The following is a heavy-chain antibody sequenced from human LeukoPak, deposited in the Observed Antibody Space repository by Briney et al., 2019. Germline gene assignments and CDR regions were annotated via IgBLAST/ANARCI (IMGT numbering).Heavy chain of an antibody. Sequence: SETLSLTCTVSGGSIRSYYWSWIRQPPGKGLEWIGYIYYSGSTNYNPSLKSRVTISVDTSKNQFSLKLSSVTAADTAVYYCARSFSSGCFSSYYFEYWGQGTLVTVSS. CDR2: IYYSGST. J-gene: IGHJ4*02. V-gene: IGHV4-59*01. D-gene: IGHD3-22*01. CDR1: GGSIRSYY. CDR3: ARSFSSGCFSSYYFEY.